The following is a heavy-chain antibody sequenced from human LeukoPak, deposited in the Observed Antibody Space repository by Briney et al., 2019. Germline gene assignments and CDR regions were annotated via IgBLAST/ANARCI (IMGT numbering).Heavy chain of an antibody. CDR1: GFTFSSYE. CDR2: ISSSGSTI. J-gene: IGHJ6*04. Sequence: GGSLRLSCAASGFTFSSYEMNWVRQAPGKGLEWVSYISSSGSTIYYADSVKGRFTISRDNAKNSLYRQMNSLRDEDTAVYYCAELGITMIGGVWGKGTTVTISS. V-gene: IGHV3-48*03. D-gene: IGHD3-10*02. CDR3: AELGITMIGGV.